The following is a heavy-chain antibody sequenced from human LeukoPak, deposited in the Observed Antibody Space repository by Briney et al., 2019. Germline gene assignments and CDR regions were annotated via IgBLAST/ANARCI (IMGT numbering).Heavy chain of an antibody. CDR2: INPNSGGT. CDR3: ARELEPGPYYYYYGMDV. J-gene: IGHJ6*02. D-gene: IGHD1-1*01. Sequence: ASVKVSCKASGYTFTGYYMHWVRQAPGQGLEWMGRINPNSGGTNYAQKFQGRVTMTRDTSISTAYMELSRLRSDDTAVYYCARELEPGPYYYYYGMDVWGLGTTVTVSS. V-gene: IGHV1-2*06. CDR1: GYTFTGYY.